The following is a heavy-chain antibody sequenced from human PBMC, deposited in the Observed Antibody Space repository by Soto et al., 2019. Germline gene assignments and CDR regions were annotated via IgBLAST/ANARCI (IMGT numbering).Heavy chain of an antibody. CDR3: ARVRGRAVAVNDAFDI. V-gene: IGHV1-2*04. CDR1: GYTFTGYY. J-gene: IGHJ3*02. CDR2: INPNSGGT. Sequence: GASVKVSCKASGYTFTGYYMHWVRQAPGQGLEWMGWINPNSGGTNYAQKFQGWVTMTRDTSISTAYMELSRLRSDDTAVYYCARVRGRAVAVNDAFDIWGQGTMVTVSS. D-gene: IGHD6-19*01.